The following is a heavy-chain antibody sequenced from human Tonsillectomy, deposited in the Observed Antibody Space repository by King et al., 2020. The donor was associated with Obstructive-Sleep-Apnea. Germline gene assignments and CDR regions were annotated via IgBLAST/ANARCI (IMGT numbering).Heavy chain of an antibody. D-gene: IGHD3-10*01. CDR1: GFTFGDFS. CDR2: VRSKAYGETT. CDR3: AIAWVRGVMNDAFDI. J-gene: IGHJ3*02. V-gene: IGHV3-49*04. Sequence: VQLVESGGGLVQPGRSLRLSCLGSGFTFGDFSMTWVRQAPGKGLEWVGFVRSKAYGETTEYAASVKGRFIISRDDSKSIAYLQMNSLKTEDTAAYYCAIAWVRGVMNDAFDIWGQGTMVSVSS.